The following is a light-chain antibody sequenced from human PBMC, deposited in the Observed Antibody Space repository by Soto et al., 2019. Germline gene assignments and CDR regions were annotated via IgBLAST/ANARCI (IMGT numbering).Light chain of an antibody. CDR1: GSNIGAGYD. CDR2: DNT. Sequence: QSVLTQPPSVSGAPGQSVTISCTGSGSNIGAGYDVHWYQQLPGVAPKLLIFDNTNRPSGVPGRFSGSKSGASASLAITGLLPEDEADFFCQSFDTNLNAVVFGGGTKLTVL. CDR3: QSFDTNLNAVV. V-gene: IGLV1-40*01. J-gene: IGLJ2*01.